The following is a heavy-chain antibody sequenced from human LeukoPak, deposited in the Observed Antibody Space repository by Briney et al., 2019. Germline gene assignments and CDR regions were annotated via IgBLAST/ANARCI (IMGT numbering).Heavy chain of an antibody. CDR3: AREGYCGGDCYFGFDY. CDR1: GYTFSGYY. J-gene: IGHJ4*02. D-gene: IGHD2-21*02. Sequence: ASVKVSCKASGYTFSGYYMHWVRQAPGQGLEWMGWMNPNSGNTGYAQKFQGRVTMTRNTSISTAYMELSSLRSEDTAVYYCAREGYCGGDCYFGFDYWGQGTLVTVSS. CDR2: MNPNSGNT. V-gene: IGHV1-8*02.